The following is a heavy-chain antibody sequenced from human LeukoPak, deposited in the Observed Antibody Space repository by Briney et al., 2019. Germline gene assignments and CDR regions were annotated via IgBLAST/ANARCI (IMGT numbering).Heavy chain of an antibody. D-gene: IGHD5-12*01. V-gene: IGHV3-48*01. CDR3: ARDAGNSGYGCDL. J-gene: IGHJ5*02. CDR2: IRSSSET. CDR1: GFTFSQYS. Sequence: EGSLRLSCAASGFTFSQYSMNWVRQAPGKGLEWVSHIRSSSETFYADSVKGRFTISRDNARNSLYLQMNNLRGEDTAIYYCARDAGNSGYGCDLWGQGALVTVSS.